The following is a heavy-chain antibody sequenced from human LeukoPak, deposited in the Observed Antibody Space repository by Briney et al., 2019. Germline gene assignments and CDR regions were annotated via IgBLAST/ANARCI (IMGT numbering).Heavy chain of an antibody. V-gene: IGHV3-11*03. Sequence: PGGSLRLSCAVSGFTFRDHYLSWIRQAPGKGLEWGSYISTSSTYTSYADSVKGRFTISRDNAKNSLYLQMNSLRAEDTAVYYCARHYCSSTSCDKYFDYWGQGTLVTVSS. CDR1: GFTFRDHY. D-gene: IGHD2-2*02. CDR2: ISTSSTYT. J-gene: IGHJ4*02. CDR3: ARHYCSSTSCDKYFDY.